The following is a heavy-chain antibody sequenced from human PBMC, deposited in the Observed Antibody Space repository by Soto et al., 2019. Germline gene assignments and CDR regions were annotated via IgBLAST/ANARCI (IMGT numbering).Heavy chain of an antibody. V-gene: IGHV1-58*01. D-gene: IGHD3-10*01. Sequence: SVKVSCKASGFTFTSSAVQWVRQARGQRLEWIGWIVVGSGNTNYAQKFQERVTITRDMSTSTAYMELSSLRSEDTAVYYCAVGFGFGELSPYYYYYGMDVWGQGTTVTVSS. CDR1: GFTFTSSA. J-gene: IGHJ6*02. CDR2: IVVGSGNT. CDR3: AVGFGFGELSPYYYYYGMDV.